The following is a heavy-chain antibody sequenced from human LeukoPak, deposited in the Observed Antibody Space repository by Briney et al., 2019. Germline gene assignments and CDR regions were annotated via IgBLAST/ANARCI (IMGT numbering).Heavy chain of an antibody. J-gene: IGHJ4*02. Sequence: PGGSLRLSCAASGFTFSSYEMNWVRQAPGKGLEWVSYISSSGSTIYYADSVKGRFTISRDNAKNSLYLQMNSQRAEDTAVYYCARKTTIFGVAPVYWGQGTLVTVSS. D-gene: IGHD3-3*01. CDR3: ARKTTIFGVAPVY. CDR1: GFTFSSYE. CDR2: ISSSGSTI. V-gene: IGHV3-48*03.